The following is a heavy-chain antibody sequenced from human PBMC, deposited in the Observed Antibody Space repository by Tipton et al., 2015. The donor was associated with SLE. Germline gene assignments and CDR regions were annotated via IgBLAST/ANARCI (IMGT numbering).Heavy chain of an antibody. CDR3: ARGPDYGSRTDYLDP. CDR2: IYRGGST. J-gene: IGHJ5*02. Sequence: GSLRLSCAGSGFTFNNYAMSWVRQAPGKGLEWVSVIYRGGSTYYADSVKGRFTISRDNAKNSLYLQMNSLRDEDTAVYYCARGPDYGSRTDYLDPWGQGILVTVSS. D-gene: IGHD3-10*01. V-gene: IGHV3-23*03. CDR1: GFTFNNYA.